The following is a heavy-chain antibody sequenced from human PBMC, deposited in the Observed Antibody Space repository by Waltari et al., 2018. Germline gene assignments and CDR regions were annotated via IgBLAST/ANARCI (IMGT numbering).Heavy chain of an antibody. CDR1: GFTFRDAG. CDR3: TTDLRYCSGGSCFTRDY. V-gene: IGHV3-15*01. Sequence: EVQLVESGGGLLKPGGSLGLSCVGSGFTFRDAGMTWVRQAPGKGLEWVGRIKTRTGDGTRDYTAPVEGRFTISRDDSKNTLYLQMNSLKTEDTAVYYCTTDLRYCSGGSCFTRDYWGQGTLVTVSS. J-gene: IGHJ4*02. CDR2: IKTRTGDGTR. D-gene: IGHD2-15*01.